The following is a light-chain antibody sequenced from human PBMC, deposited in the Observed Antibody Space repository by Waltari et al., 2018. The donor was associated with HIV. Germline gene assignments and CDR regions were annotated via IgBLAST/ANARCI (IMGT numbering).Light chain of an antibody. CDR3: SSYTSSSTLYVV. Sequence: QSALTQPASVSGSPGQSITISCTGTSSDVGGYNYVSWYQQHPGKAPKLMIYDVSYRHSGVSNRFSGSKSGNTASLTISGLQAEDEADYYCSSYTSSSTLYVVFGGGTKLTVL. V-gene: IGLV2-14*01. CDR1: SSDVGGYNY. CDR2: DVS. J-gene: IGLJ2*01.